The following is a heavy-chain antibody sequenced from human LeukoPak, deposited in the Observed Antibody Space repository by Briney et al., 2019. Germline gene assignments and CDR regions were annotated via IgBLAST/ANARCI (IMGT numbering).Heavy chain of an antibody. V-gene: IGHV3-30-3*01. D-gene: IGHD3-10*01. CDR2: ISYDGSNK. CDR1: GFTFSSYA. J-gene: IGHJ6*02. Sequence: GGSLRLSCAASGFTFSSYAMHRVRQAPGKGLEWVAVISYDGSNKYYADSVKGRFTISRDNFKNTLYLQMNSLRAEDTAVYYCARDRRITMVRGVIITFRYYGMDVWGQGTTVTVSS. CDR3: ARDRRITMVRGVIITFRYYGMDV.